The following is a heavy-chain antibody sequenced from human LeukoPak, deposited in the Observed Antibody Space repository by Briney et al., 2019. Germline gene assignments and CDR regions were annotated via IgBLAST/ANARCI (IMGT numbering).Heavy chain of an antibody. Sequence: PGGSLRLSCAASGFTFSSYGMHWVRQAPGKGLEWVAVISYDGSNKYYADSVEGRFTISRDNSKNTLYLQMNSLRAEDTAVYYCAKDTGSITMVRGVISDGMGVWGQGTMVTVSS. V-gene: IGHV3-30*18. CDR2: ISYDGSNK. D-gene: IGHD3-10*01. CDR1: GFTFSSYG. CDR3: AKDTGSITMVRGVISDGMGV. J-gene: IGHJ6*02.